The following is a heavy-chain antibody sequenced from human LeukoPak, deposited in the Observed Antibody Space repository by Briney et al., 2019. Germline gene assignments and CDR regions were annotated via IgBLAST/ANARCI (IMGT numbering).Heavy chain of an antibody. J-gene: IGHJ4*02. D-gene: IGHD1-26*01. CDR2: IIPILGIA. CDR3: ARGQETDRELLHFDY. Sequence: SVKVSFTSSGGTFIIYAISWVRQAPGQGLEWMGRIIPILGIANYAQKFQGRVTITADKSTSTAYMELSSLRSEDTAVYYRARGQETDRELLHFDYWGQGTLVTVSS. CDR1: GGTFIIYA. V-gene: IGHV1-69*04.